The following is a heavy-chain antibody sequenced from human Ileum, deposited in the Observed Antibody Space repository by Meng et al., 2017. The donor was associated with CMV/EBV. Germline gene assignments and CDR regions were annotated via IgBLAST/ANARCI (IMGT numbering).Heavy chain of an antibody. CDR1: GFTFTYYA. CDR2: ITDNGYTT. CDR3: AKAGGYSFVPNTEYFQH. J-gene: IGHJ1*01. Sequence: EVQLLESXXGWVQXGGSLRLSXAASGFTFTYYAMTWVRQAPGRGLEWVSTITDNGYTTYYPGSVEGRFTISRDNSQNTLYLQMNSLRAEDTAIYYCAKAGGYSFVPNTEYFQHWGQGTVVTVSS. D-gene: IGHD6-19*01. V-gene: IGHV3-23*01.